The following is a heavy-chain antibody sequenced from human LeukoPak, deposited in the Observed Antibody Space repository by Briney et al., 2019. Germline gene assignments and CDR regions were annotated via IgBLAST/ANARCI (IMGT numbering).Heavy chain of an antibody. CDR2: IFPGDSDT. J-gene: IGHJ4*02. V-gene: IGHV5-51*01. CDR3: ARRRVGSGSYYNVGGYYFDN. Sequence: LGESLQISCKAYGYRFTSNWIGWVRQMPGKGLEWMGIIFPGDSDTRYSPSFQGQVTISVDESISTAYLQWSSLKASDTAIYYCARRRVGSGSYYNVGGYYFDNWGQGTLVTVSS. CDR1: GYRFTSNW. D-gene: IGHD3-10*01.